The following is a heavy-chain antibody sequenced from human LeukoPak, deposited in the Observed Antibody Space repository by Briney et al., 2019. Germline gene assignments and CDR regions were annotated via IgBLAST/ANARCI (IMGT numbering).Heavy chain of an antibody. CDR3: ASRYCSSTSCSPVIDS. J-gene: IGHJ4*02. D-gene: IGHD2-2*01. CDR2: IKQDGSEK. CDR1: GFTFSSYW. Sequence: GGSLRLSCAASGFTFSSYWMSWVRQAPGKGLEWVANIKQDGSEKYYVDSVKGRFTISRDNAKNSLYLQMNSQRAEDTAVYYCASRYCSSTSCSPVIDSWGQGTLVTVSS. V-gene: IGHV3-7*01.